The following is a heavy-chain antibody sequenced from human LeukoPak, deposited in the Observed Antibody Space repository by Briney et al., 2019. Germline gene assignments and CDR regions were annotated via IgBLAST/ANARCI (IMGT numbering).Heavy chain of an antibody. CDR1: GFTFSTSA. D-gene: IGHD3-3*01. CDR2: ISYDESNK. J-gene: IGHJ6*02. Sequence: GRSLRLSCAASGFTFSTSAMHRVRQAPGKGLDWVAVISYDESNKYYADSVKGRFTISRDNSKNTLYLQMNSLRGEDTAMYYCARGTDTKPFWSGYWVDVWGQGTTATVSS. CDR3: ARGTDTKPFWSGYWVDV. V-gene: IGHV3-30*03.